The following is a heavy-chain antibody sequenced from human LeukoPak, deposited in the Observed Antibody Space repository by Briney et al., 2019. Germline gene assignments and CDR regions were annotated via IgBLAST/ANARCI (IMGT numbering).Heavy chain of an antibody. CDR1: GFTFSSYW. CDR3: ARGRPHGNDY. V-gene: IGHV3-74*01. J-gene: IGHJ4*02. CDR2: IASDGNNR. Sequence: GGSLRLSCAASGFTFSSYWMNWVRQAPGKGLVWVSRIASDGNNRDYADSVKGRFTISRDNAKNTLYLQMNSLRVEDTAVYYCARGRPHGNDYWGQGTLVTVSS. D-gene: IGHD4-23*01.